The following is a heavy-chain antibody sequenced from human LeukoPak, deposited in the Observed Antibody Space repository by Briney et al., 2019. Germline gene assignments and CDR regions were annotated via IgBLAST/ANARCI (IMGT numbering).Heavy chain of an antibody. J-gene: IGHJ4*02. CDR3: AKSNSSGCLLY. CDR1: GFTFDDYA. CDR2: ISWNSGSI. Sequence: GRSLRLSCAASGFTFDDYAMHWVRQAPGKGLEWVSGISWNSGSIGYADSVKGRFTISRDNAKNSLYLQTNSLRAEDTALYYCAKSNSSGCLLYWGQGTLVTVSS. D-gene: IGHD6-19*01. V-gene: IGHV3-9*01.